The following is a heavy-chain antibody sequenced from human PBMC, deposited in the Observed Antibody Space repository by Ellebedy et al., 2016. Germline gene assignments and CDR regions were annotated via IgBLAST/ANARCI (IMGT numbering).Heavy chain of an antibody. V-gene: IGHV4-34*01. CDR3: ARGGYGMDV. CDR2: INHSGST. Sequence: SETLSLTCAVYGGSFSGYYWSWIRQPPGKGLEWIGEINHSGSTNYNPSLKSRVTISVDTSKHQFSLKLSSVTAADTAVYYCARGGYGMDVWGQGTTVTVSS. CDR1: GGSFSGYY. J-gene: IGHJ6*02.